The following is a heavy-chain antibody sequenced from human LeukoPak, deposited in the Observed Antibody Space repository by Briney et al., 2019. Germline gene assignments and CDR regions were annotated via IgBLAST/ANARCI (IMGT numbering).Heavy chain of an antibody. CDR3: VREGYDYGDY. V-gene: IGHV4-61*02. Sequence: SETLSLTCSVSGGSIRSGSYYWSWIRQSAGKGLEWIGRMYTSGSTNYNPSLKSRVTISADTSKNQFSLRLTSVTAADTAVYYCVREGYDYGDYWGQGTLVTVSS. CDR1: GGSIRSGSYY. CDR2: MYTSGST. D-gene: IGHD3-16*01. J-gene: IGHJ4*02.